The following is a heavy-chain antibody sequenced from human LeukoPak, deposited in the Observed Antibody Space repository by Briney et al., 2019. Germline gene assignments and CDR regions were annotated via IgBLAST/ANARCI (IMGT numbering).Heavy chain of an antibody. CDR1: GYTFTGYY. CDR2: INPNSGGT. V-gene: IGHV1-2*02. D-gene: IGHD5-12*01. Sequence: ASVKVSCKASGYTFTGYYMHWVRQAPRQGLEWMGWINPNSGGTKYAQKFQGRVTLTRDTSISTAYMELSRLTSDDAAVYFCARPTWPTNPFDFWGQGTLVTVSS. CDR3: ARPTWPTNPFDF. J-gene: IGHJ4*02.